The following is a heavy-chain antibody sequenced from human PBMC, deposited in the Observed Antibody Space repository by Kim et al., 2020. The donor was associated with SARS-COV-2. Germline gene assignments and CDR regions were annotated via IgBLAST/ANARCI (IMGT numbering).Heavy chain of an antibody. Sequence: NTNSPPKLQGRVTVTTDTSTSTAYMELRSLRSDDTALYYCARDRDYVIGDYWGQGTLVTVSS. J-gene: IGHJ4*02. V-gene: IGHV1-18*01. CDR2: NT. CDR3: ARDRDYVIGDY. D-gene: IGHD3-10*02.